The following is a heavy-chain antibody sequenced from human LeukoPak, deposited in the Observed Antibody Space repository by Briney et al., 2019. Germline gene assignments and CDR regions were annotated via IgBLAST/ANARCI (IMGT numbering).Heavy chain of an antibody. V-gene: IGHV4-59*12. Sequence: SETLSLTCTVSGGSISSYYWSWIRQPPGKGLEWIGYIYYSGSTYYNPSLKSRVTISVDTSKNQFSLKLSSLTAADTAVYYCARDLGIAATTDYWGQGTLVTVSS. D-gene: IGHD6-13*01. CDR1: GGSISSYY. J-gene: IGHJ4*02. CDR2: IYYSGST. CDR3: ARDLGIAATTDY.